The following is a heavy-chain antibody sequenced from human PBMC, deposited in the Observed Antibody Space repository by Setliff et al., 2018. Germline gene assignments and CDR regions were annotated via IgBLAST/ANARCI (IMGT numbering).Heavy chain of an antibody. CDR2: IYYSGST. Sequence: SETLSLTCTVSGGSISSSSYYWGWIRQPPGKGLEWIGSIYYSGSTYYNPSLKSRVTISVDTSKNQFSLKLSSVTAADTAVYYCAREYIQLWSRSLWGYFDLWGRGTLVT. J-gene: IGHJ2*01. D-gene: IGHD5-18*01. CDR3: AREYIQLWSRSLWGYFDL. CDR1: GGSISSSSYY. V-gene: IGHV4-39*07.